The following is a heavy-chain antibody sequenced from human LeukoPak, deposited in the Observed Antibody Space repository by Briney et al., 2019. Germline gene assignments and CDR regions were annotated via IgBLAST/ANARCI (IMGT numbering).Heavy chain of an antibody. CDR3: AKASYAGFDY. J-gene: IGHJ4*02. D-gene: IGHD5-18*01. CDR2: VSSTGGTT. CDR1: GFTFSTYG. V-gene: IGHV3-23*01. Sequence: GGTLRLSCAASGFTFSTYGMSWVRQAPGKGLEWVSSVSSTGGTTYYADSVKGRFTISRDNSKNTLYLQMNSLRAEDTAVYYCAKASYAGFDYWGQGTLVTVSS.